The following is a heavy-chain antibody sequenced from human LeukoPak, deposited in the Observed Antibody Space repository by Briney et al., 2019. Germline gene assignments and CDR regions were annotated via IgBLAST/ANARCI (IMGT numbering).Heavy chain of an antibody. D-gene: IGHD3-3*01. CDR1: GDSVSSSSYY. Sequence: PSETLSLTCTVSGDSVSSSSYYWDWIRQPPGKGLEWIGGISSSGNTYYNPSLKSRITMSIDTSKNHFSLKLSSVTAADTAVYYCARLGAGPTYYDFWSGYSSFYFDYWGQGTLVTVSS. J-gene: IGHJ4*02. CDR3: ARLGAGPTYYDFWSGYSSFYFDY. V-gene: IGHV4-39*02. CDR2: ISSSGNT.